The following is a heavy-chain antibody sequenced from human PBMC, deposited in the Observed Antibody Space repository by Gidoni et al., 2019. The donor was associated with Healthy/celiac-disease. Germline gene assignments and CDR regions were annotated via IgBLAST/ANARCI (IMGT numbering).Heavy chain of an antibody. J-gene: IGHJ6*03. Sequence: EVQLVASGGGLVQPGGSLRLSCAASGFTFSSYSMNWVRQAPGKGLEGVSYISSSSSTIYYADSVKGRFTISRDNAKNSLYLQMNSLRDEDTAVYYCARDGEPDYYYYYMDVWGKGTTVTVSS. CDR2: ISSSSSTI. CDR1: GFTFSSYS. V-gene: IGHV3-48*02. CDR3: ARDGEPDYYYYYMDV. D-gene: IGHD4-17*01.